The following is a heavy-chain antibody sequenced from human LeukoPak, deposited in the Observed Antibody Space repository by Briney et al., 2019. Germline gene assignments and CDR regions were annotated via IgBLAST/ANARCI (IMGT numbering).Heavy chain of an antibody. D-gene: IGHD6-19*01. Sequence: PGGSLRLSCEASGFTFSSYNMNWVRQAPGKRLEWVSSITSSSSYVFYADSVKGRFTISRDNAKNSLYLQMNSLRAEDTAVYYCAKVSSGWYLGYMDVWGKGTTVTISS. CDR2: ITSSSSYV. CDR1: GFTFSSYN. J-gene: IGHJ6*03. V-gene: IGHV3-21*04. CDR3: AKVSSGWYLGYMDV.